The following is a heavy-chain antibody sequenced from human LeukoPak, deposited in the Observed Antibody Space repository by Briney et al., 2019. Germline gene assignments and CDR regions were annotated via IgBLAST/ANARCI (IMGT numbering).Heavy chain of an antibody. D-gene: IGHD6-25*01. Sequence: TGGSLRLSCAASGFTFSSYAMHWVRQAPGKGLEYVSAITNNGDNTYYVDSVKDRFTISRDNSKNTLFLPMGSLRPEDLAVYYCARSERPDGFPLDIWGQGTLVTVSS. CDR3: ARSERPDGFPLDI. CDR2: ITNNGDNT. J-gene: IGHJ4*02. CDR1: GFTFSSYA. V-gene: IGHV3-64*02.